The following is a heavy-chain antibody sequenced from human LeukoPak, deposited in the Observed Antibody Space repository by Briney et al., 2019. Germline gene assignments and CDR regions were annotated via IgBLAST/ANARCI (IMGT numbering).Heavy chain of an antibody. Sequence: VGSPSPSTESTAFTFSSYGMHWAPQPTGKRQELVSPIRTAADTYYPTSVKGRFTISRENAKNSLYLQMNSLRAGDTAVYYCARGMRVVPAAMDNWFDPSAQGTLVTVSS. V-gene: IGHV3-13*01. CDR2: IRTAADT. CDR1: AFTFSSYG. D-gene: IGHD2-2*01. J-gene: IGHJ5*02. CDR3: ARGMRVVPAAMDNWFDP.